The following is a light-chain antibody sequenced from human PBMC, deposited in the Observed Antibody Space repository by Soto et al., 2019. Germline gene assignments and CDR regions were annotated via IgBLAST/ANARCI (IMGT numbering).Light chain of an antibody. CDR2: KAS. Sequence: DIQMTQSPSTLSGSVGDRVTITCRASQTISSWLAWYQQKPGKAHKLLIYKASTLKSGVQSRFSGSGSGTEFTLTIRSLQPDEFATYYCKHYNSYSEAVGQGTKVDI. V-gene: IGKV1-5*03. CDR3: KHYNSYSEA. CDR1: QTISSW. J-gene: IGKJ1*01.